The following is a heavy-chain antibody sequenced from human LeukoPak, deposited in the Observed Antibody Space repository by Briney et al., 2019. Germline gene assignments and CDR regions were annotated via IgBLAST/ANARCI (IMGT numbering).Heavy chain of an antibody. J-gene: IGHJ6*02. Sequence: GSSVKVSCKASGGTFSSYAISWVRQAPGQGLEWMGGIIPIFGTANYAQKFQGGVTITADESTSTAYMELSSLRSEDTAVYYCAAEGMYYYGSGINGMDVWGQGTTVTVSS. D-gene: IGHD3-10*01. V-gene: IGHV1-69*01. CDR2: IIPIFGTA. CDR3: AAEGMYYYGSGINGMDV. CDR1: GGTFSSYA.